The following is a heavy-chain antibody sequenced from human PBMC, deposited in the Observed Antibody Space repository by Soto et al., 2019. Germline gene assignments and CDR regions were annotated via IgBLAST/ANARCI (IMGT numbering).Heavy chain of an antibody. Sequence: PSQSLSLACVVSGASVTITTAVCGWLLHPPGKGQECIGSIYYSGTSYSTPSLKSRLTMSIDTSKNQSSMKLSSVTAAETAVYYCARHRYAGYSYGLYWFDPWGQGALVTVSS. CDR1: GASVTITTAV. D-gene: IGHD5-18*01. J-gene: IGHJ5*02. CDR3: ARHRYAGYSYGLYWFDP. CDR2: IYYSGTS. V-gene: IGHV4-39*01.